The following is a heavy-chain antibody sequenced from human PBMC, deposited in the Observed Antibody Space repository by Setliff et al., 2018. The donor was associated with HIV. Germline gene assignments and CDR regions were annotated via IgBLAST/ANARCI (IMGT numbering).Heavy chain of an antibody. J-gene: IGHJ4*02. V-gene: IGHV4-59*08. CDR1: GASISSYC. D-gene: IGHD2-8*02. Sequence: SETLSLTCTVSGASISSYCWNWIRQPPGKALEWIGYIHHSGNTQFNPSFKSRVTMSIDVSRNQFSLNLRSVTAADTAVYFCARLIHTGLLYFDFWGLGTLVTVSS. CDR2: IHHSGNT. CDR3: ARLIHTGLLYFDF.